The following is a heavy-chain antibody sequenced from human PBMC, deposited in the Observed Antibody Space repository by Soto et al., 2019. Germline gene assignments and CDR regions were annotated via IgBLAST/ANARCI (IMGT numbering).Heavy chain of an antibody. CDR3: ARDSGIAVAGTYYYYYGMDV. Sequence: GESLKISCAASGFTFSSYWMSWVRQAPGKGLEWVANIKQDGSEKYYVDSVKGRFTISRDNAKNSLYLQMNSLRAEDTAVYYCARDSGIAVAGTYYYYYGMDVWGQGTTVTVSS. J-gene: IGHJ6*02. CDR2: IKQDGSEK. D-gene: IGHD6-19*01. CDR1: GFTFSSYW. V-gene: IGHV3-7*01.